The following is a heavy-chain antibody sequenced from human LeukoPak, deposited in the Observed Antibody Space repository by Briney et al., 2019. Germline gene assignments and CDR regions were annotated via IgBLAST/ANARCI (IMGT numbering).Heavy chain of an antibody. CDR3: AKGVRYFDWLDY. CDR2: ISGSGGST. Sequence: GGSLRLSCAASGFTFSNSGMSWVRQAPGQGLEWVSTISGSGGSTYYADSVKGRFTISRDNSKNTMYLQMNSLRTEDTAIYYCAKGVRYFDWLDYWGQGTLVTVSS. CDR1: GFTFSNSG. V-gene: IGHV3-23*01. J-gene: IGHJ4*02. D-gene: IGHD3-9*01.